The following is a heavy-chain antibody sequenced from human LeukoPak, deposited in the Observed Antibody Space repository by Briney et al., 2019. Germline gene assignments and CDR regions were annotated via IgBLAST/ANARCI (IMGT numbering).Heavy chain of an antibody. CDR2: INPSGGST. Sequence: GASVKVSCKASGYTFTSYYMHWVRQAPGQGLEWMGIINPSGGSTSYAQKFQGRIAMTRDMSTSTVYMELSGLRSEDTAVYYCARVDPTVVYDYWGQGTLVTVSS. J-gene: IGHJ4*02. CDR1: GYTFTSYY. D-gene: IGHD4-23*01. V-gene: IGHV1-46*01. CDR3: ARVDPTVVYDY.